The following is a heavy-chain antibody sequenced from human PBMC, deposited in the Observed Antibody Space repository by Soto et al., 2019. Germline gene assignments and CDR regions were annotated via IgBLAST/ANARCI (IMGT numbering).Heavy chain of an antibody. CDR3: ARPLYGSGSYYQGHWFDP. CDR2: INHSGST. D-gene: IGHD3-10*01. CDR1: GGSFSGYY. J-gene: IGHJ5*02. V-gene: IGHV4-34*01. Sequence: SETLSLTCAVYGGSFSGYYWSWIRQPPGKGLKWIGEINHSGSTNYNPSLKSRVTISVDTSKKQFSLKLSSVTAADTAVYYCARPLYGSGSYYQGHWFDPCGQGTLVTVSS.